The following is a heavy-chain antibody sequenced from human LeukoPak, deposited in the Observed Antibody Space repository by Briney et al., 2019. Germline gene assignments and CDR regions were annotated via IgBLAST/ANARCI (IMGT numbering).Heavy chain of an antibody. CDR3: ARAAFCTGGDCFRPFDY. CDR1: GGSISSTSYY. J-gene: IGHJ4*02. D-gene: IGHD2-21*02. Sequence: SETLSLTCTVSGGSISSTSYYWSWIRQPPGKGLDWIGYIDYSGTTYYNPSLKSRVAMSVDTSKNQFSLEMISLTAADTAVYYCARAAFCTGGDCFRPFDYWGQGTLVTVSS. V-gene: IGHV4-30-4*01. CDR2: IDYSGTT.